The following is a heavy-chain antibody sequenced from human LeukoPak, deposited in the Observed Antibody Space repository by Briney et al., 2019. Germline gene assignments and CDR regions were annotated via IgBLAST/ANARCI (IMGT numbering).Heavy chain of an antibody. J-gene: IGHJ4*02. CDR3: AGSID. V-gene: IGHV3-7*03. Sequence: PGGSLRLSCAASGFNFNNAWMNWVRQAPGKGPEWVANINQHGSEKYYVDSVKGRFTISRDNAKDSLYLQMNSLRADDTAVYYCAGSIDWGQGTLVTVSS. CDR2: INQHGSEK. D-gene: IGHD3-10*01. CDR1: GFNFNNAW.